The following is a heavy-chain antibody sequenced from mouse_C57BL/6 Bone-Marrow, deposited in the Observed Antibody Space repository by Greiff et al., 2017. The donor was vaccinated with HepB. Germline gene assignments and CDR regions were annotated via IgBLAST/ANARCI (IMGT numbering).Heavy chain of an antibody. D-gene: IGHD2-3*01. CDR2: IYPGSGNT. CDR3: ARSRLLLYAMDY. J-gene: IGHJ4*01. V-gene: IGHV1-76*01. CDR1: GYTFTDYY. Sequence: VQGVESGAELVRPGASVKLSCKASGYTFTDYYINWVKQRPGQGLEWIARIYPGSGNTYYNEKFKGKATLTAEKSSSTAYMQLSSLTSEDSAVYFCARSRLLLYAMDYWGQGTSVTVSS.